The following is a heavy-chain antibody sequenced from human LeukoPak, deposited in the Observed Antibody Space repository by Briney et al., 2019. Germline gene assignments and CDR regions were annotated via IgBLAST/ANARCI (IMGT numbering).Heavy chain of an antibody. D-gene: IGHD3-3*01. CDR3: ARSTFGVVIIGDAFDI. Sequence: PSETLSLTCTVSGGSISSYYWSWIRQPPGKGLEWIGYIYYSGSTNYNPSLKSRVTISVDTSKNQFSLKLSSVTAADTAVYYCARSTFGVVIIGDAFDIWGQGTMVTVSS. CDR1: GGSISSYY. V-gene: IGHV4-59*01. J-gene: IGHJ3*02. CDR2: IYYSGST.